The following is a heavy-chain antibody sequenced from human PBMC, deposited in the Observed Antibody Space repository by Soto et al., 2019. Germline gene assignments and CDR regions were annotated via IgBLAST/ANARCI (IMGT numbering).Heavy chain of an antibody. V-gene: IGHV3-11*01. J-gene: IGHJ4*02. CDR3: ARDLGYYASSGYLDY. CDR2: ISSVDSII. CDR1: GFTFSDYY. D-gene: IGHD3-22*01. Sequence: QVQLVESGGGLVKPGGSLRLSCAASGFTFSDYYMSWIRQAPGKGLEWVSYISSVDSIISYADSVKGRFTISRDNAKNSLYLQMNRLRAEDTAVYYCARDLGYYASSGYLDYWGQGTLVTVSS.